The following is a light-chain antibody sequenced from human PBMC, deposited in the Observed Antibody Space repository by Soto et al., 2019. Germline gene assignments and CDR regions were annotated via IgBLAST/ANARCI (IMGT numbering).Light chain of an antibody. J-gene: IGKJ4*01. CDR1: QSVRSNY. CDR2: DAS. Sequence: EIVLTQSPDPLSLSPGERATLSCRASQSVRSNYLAWYQQKPGQAPRFLIYDASSRATGIPDRFSGSGSGTDFTLTISRLEPEDFAVYYCQQYGSPRLTFGGGTKVEIK. CDR3: QQYGSPRLT. V-gene: IGKV3-20*01.